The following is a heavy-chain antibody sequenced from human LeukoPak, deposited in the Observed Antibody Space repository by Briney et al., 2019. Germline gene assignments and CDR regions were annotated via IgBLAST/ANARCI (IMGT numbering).Heavy chain of an antibody. V-gene: IGHV3-23*01. CDR3: ANQQQLVRVGINWFDP. CDR1: GFTFSSYA. CDR2: ISGSGGST. D-gene: IGHD6-13*01. J-gene: IGHJ5*02. Sequence: HPGGSLRLSCAASGFTFSSYAMSWVRQAPGKGLEWVSVISGSGGSTYFADSVKGRFAISRDNSKNTLYLQMNSLRAEDTAVYYCANQQQLVRVGINWFDPWGQGTLVTVSS.